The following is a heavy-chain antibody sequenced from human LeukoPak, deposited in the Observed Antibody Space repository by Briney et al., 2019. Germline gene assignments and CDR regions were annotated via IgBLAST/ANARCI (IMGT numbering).Heavy chain of an antibody. J-gene: IGHJ4*02. V-gene: IGHV3-7*01. Sequence: GGSLRLTCAASGFTFSSYWMSWVRQAPGKGLEWVANINQDGSEKYYVDSVKGRFTISRDNAKNSLYLQMNSLRAEDTAVYYCARDLPATPQKNDYWGQGTLVTVSS. CDR2: INQDGSEK. CDR3: ARDLPATPQKNDY. CDR1: GFTFSSYW. D-gene: IGHD2-2*01.